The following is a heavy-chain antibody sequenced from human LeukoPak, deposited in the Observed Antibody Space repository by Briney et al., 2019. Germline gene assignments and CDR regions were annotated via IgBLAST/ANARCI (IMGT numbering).Heavy chain of an antibody. V-gene: IGHV4-4*07. CDR2: IYTSGST. Sequence: SETLSLTCTVSGGSISSYYWSWIRQPAGKGLEWIGRIYTSGSTHYNPSLKSRVTISVDKSKNQFSLKLSSVTAADTAVYYCARVGGIAVAGIPYLYYYYMDVWGKGTTVTVSS. D-gene: IGHD6-19*01. CDR3: ARVGGIAVAGIPYLYYYYMDV. CDR1: GGSISSYY. J-gene: IGHJ6*03.